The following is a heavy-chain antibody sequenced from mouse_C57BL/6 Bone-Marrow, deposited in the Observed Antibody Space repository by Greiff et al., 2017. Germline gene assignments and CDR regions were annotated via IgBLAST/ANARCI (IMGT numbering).Heavy chain of an antibody. CDR2: IYPGDGDT. V-gene: IGHV1-82*01. Sequence: VQLQQSGPELVKPGASVKISCKASGYAFSSSWMNWVKQRPGKGLEWIGRIYPGDGDTNYNGKFKGKATLTADKSSSTAYMQLSSLTSEDSAVYFCARGYFDVWGTGTTVTVAS. J-gene: IGHJ1*03. CDR1: GYAFSSSW. CDR3: ARGYFDV.